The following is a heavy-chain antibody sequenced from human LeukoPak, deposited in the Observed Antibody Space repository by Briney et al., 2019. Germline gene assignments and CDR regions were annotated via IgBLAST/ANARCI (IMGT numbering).Heavy chain of an antibody. Sequence: GESLKISCKGSGYSFTSYWIGWVRQMPGKGLEWMGIIYPGDSDTRYSPSFQGQVTISADKSISTAYLQWSSLKASDTAMYYCARIRGAAAVAGPTGAFDIWGQGTMVTVSS. CDR2: IYPGDSDT. V-gene: IGHV5-51*01. J-gene: IGHJ3*02. CDR1: GYSFTSYW. CDR3: ARIRGAAAVAGPTGAFDI. D-gene: IGHD6-19*01.